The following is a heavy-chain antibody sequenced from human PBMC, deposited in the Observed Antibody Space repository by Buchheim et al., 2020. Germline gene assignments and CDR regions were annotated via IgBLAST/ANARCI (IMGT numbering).Heavy chain of an antibody. CDR2: MNPNSGNT. J-gene: IGHJ6*02. CDR1: GYTFTSYD. CDR3: ARGSLGPAGLNYYYYGMDV. Sequence: QVQLVQSGAEVKKPGASGKVSCKASGYTFTSYDINWVRQATGQGLEWMGWMNPNSGNTGYAQKFQGRVTMTRNTSISTAYMELSSLRSEDTAVYYCARGSLGPAGLNYYYYGMDVWGQGTT. V-gene: IGHV1-8*01. D-gene: IGHD6-13*01.